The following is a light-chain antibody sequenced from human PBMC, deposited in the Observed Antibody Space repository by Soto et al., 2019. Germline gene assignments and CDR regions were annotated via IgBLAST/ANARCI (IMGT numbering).Light chain of an antibody. CDR3: QQYYSIPPS. V-gene: IGKV3-15*01. CDR1: QSVRSN. CDR2: DAS. J-gene: IGKJ4*01. Sequence: VMTQSPDTLSVSPGERATLSCRASQSVRSNLAWYQQKPGQTPRLPIYDASTRATDIPARYSGSGSGTDFTLTISTLQAEDVAVYYCQQYYSIPPSFGGGTKVDIK.